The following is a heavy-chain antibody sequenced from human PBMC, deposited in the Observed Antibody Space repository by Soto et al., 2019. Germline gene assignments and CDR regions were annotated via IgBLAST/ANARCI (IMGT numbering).Heavy chain of an antibody. CDR3: AASIFYYGMDV. V-gene: IGHV5-51*01. Sequence: GESLKISCKGSGYTFTNYWIGWVRQMPGEGLEWMGIIYPGDSDTKYNPSFQGRVTISADKSITTTYLQWSSLKASDTAIYYCAASIFYYGMDVWGQGTTVTVSS. CDR2: IYPGDSDT. J-gene: IGHJ6*02. CDR1: GYTFTNYW.